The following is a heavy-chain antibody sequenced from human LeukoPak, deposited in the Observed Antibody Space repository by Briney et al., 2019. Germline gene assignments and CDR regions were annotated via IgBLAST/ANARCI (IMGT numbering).Heavy chain of an antibody. CDR3: ARHRIVVVPAAIPRWFDP. D-gene: IGHD2-2*02. CDR1: GYYNSSGYY. CDR2: IYHSGRT. Sequence: SETLSLTCAVSGYYNSSGYYWGWIRQPPGKGLEWIGSIYHSGRTYYNPSLKSRVTISVDTPKNQFSLKLSSVTAADTAVYYCARHRIVVVPAAIPRWFDPWGQGTLVTVSS. V-gene: IGHV4-38-2*01. J-gene: IGHJ5*02.